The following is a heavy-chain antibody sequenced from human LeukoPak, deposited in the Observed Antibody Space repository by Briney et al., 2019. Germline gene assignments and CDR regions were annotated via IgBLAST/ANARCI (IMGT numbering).Heavy chain of an antibody. J-gene: IGHJ4*02. CDR2: INPSGGST. CDR1: GYTFTSYY. CDR3: ARDHGGLRIYYFDY. V-gene: IGHV1-46*01. D-gene: IGHD5-12*01. Sequence: ASVKVFCKASGYTFTSYYMHWMRQAPGQGLEWMGIINPSGGSTSYAQKFQGRGTMTRDTSTSTVYMELSSLRSEDTAVYYCARDHGGLRIYYFDYWGQGTLVTVSS.